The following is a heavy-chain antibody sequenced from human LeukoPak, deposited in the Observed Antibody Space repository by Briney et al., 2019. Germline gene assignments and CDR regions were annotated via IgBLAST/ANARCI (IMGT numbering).Heavy chain of an antibody. Sequence: GGSLRLSCAASGFTFSSHAMSWVRQAPGKGLEWVSAISGSGGSTYYADSVKGRFTISRDNSKNTLYLQMNSLRAEDTAVYYCAKSALAYCGGDCYWEDDYWGQGTLVTVSS. CDR1: GFTFSSHA. D-gene: IGHD2-21*01. CDR3: AKSALAYCGGDCYWEDDY. CDR2: ISGSGGST. V-gene: IGHV3-23*01. J-gene: IGHJ4*02.